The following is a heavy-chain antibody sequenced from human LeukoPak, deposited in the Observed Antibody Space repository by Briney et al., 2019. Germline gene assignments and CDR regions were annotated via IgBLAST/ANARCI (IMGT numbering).Heavy chain of an antibody. CDR2: INHSGGT. CDR1: GGSFSGYY. V-gene: IGHV4-34*01. D-gene: IGHD6-19*01. CDR3: ASPSSGWYAFDY. Sequence: SETLSLTCAVYGGSFSGYYWSWIRQPPGKGLEWIGEINHSGGTNYNPSLKSRVTISVDTSKNQFSLKLSSVTAADTAVYYCASPSSGWYAFDYWGQGTLVTVSS. J-gene: IGHJ4*02.